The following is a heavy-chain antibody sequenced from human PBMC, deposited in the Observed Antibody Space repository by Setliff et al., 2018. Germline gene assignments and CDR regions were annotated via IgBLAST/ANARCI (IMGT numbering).Heavy chain of an antibody. CDR2: APISGAT. CDR3: AKDRKNYYDTSGYPDAFDI. V-gene: IGHV3-23*01. Sequence: PGGSLRLSCAASGFTFNTYTMGWIRQAPGKGLEWVSTAPISGATFYTDSVKGRFTISRDSSKNTMYLQLRSLRADDTAIYYCAKDRKNYYDTSGYPDAFDIWGQGTTVTVSS. J-gene: IGHJ3*02. D-gene: IGHD3-22*01. CDR1: GFTFNTYT.